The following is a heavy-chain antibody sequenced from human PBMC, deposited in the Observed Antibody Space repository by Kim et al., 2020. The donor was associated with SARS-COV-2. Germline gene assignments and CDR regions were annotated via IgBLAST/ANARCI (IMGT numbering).Heavy chain of an antibody. Sequence: SVKVSCKASGGTFSSYAISWVRQAPGQGLEWMGGIIPIFGTANYAQKFQGRVTITADESTSTAYMELSSLRSEDTAVYYCARESEIAVADPRDNWFDPWGQGTLVTVSS. CDR3: ARESEIAVADPRDNWFDP. V-gene: IGHV1-69*13. CDR1: GGTFSSYA. CDR2: IIPIFGTA. J-gene: IGHJ5*02. D-gene: IGHD6-19*01.